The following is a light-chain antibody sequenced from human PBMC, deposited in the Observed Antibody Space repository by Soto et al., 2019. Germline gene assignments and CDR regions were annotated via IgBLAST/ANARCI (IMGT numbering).Light chain of an antibody. Sequence: EIVLTQSPAILSLSPGERATLSCRASQSFRGLLAWYQQKPGQAPRLLIYDAYNRATGIPPRFSGSGSGTDFTLTISSLEPEDSAVYYCQQRHMWPITFGQGTRLENK. CDR3: QQRHMWPIT. J-gene: IGKJ5*01. V-gene: IGKV3-11*01. CDR2: DAY. CDR1: QSFRGL.